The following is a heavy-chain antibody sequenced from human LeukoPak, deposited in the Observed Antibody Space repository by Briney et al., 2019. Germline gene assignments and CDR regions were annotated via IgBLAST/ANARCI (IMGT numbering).Heavy chain of an antibody. CDR2: IYSGGTT. CDR1: GFSVSSNY. Sequence: GGSLRLSCAASGFSVSSNYMSWDRQAPGKGLEWVSVIYSGGTTYYADSVKGRFTISRDNAKNSLYLQMNSLRDEDTAVYYCARGGSGYGDYYYFYGMDVWGQGTTVTVSS. V-gene: IGHV3-53*01. D-gene: IGHD3-22*01. CDR3: ARGGSGYGDYYYFYGMDV. J-gene: IGHJ6*02.